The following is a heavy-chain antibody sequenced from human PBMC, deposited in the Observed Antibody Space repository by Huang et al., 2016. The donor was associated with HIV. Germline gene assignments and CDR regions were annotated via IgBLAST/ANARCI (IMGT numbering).Heavy chain of an antibody. D-gene: IGHD6-6*01. CDR2: MNPNSGNT. J-gene: IGHJ4*02. Sequence: QVQLVQSGAEVRKPGASVKVSCEASGYSFASYVINWVRQATGQGLEWMGWMNPNSGNTGYAQKFQGRVTMTRNTSISTAYMELSSLRSEDTAKYFCVRGWYIAALPYFDYWGQGTLVTVSS. V-gene: IGHV1-8*01. CDR3: VRGWYIAALPYFDY. CDR1: GYSFASYV.